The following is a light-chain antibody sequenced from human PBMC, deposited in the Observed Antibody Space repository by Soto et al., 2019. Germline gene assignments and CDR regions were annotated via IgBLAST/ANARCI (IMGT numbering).Light chain of an antibody. CDR1: SSNIGSNS. J-gene: IGLJ3*02. CDR2: SNN. Sequence: QSVLTQPPSASGTPGQRVTISCSGSSSNIGSNSVSWYQQVPGAAPKLLIYSNNQRPSGVPDRFSGSKSGTSASLAISGLQSEDEADYYCAAWDDSLNAMFGGGTKLTVL. V-gene: IGLV1-44*01. CDR3: AAWDDSLNAM.